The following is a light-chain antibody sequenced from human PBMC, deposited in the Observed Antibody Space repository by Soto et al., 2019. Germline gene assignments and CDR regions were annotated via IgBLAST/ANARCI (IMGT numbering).Light chain of an antibody. CDR1: QSVSTY. CDR2: AAS. Sequence: CRASQSVSTYLHWYQQRLGEAPKLLSYAASTLQSGVPSRFISSGTGTDFTLASSSLQPEDFGSYYWQQSDRPPGEFGPGTKVDIK. J-gene: IGKJ3*01. V-gene: IGKV1-39*01. CDR3: QQSDRPPGE.